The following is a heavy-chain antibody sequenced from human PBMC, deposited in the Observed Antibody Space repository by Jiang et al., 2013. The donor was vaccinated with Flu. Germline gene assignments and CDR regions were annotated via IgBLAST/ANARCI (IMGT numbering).Heavy chain of an antibody. J-gene: IGHJ4*02. D-gene: IGHD3-22*01. V-gene: IGHV2-70*11. CDR3: ARSTYHSSGYYYYFDY. CDR1: GFSLSTNEMC. CDR2: IDWDGDK. Sequence: KPTQTLTLTCTFSGFSLSTNEMCVSWIRQPPGKALEWLARIDWDGDKYYNTSLKTRLTISRDTSKNQVVLTMTNMDPVDTGTYFCARSTYHSSGYYYYFDYWGQGTLVTVSS.